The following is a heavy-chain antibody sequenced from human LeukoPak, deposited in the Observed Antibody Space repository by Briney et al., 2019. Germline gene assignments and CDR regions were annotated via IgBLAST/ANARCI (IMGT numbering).Heavy chain of an antibody. D-gene: IGHD2-2*01. V-gene: IGHV3-48*03. CDR2: ISRSGNTI. J-gene: IGHJ4*02. CDR3: ARLYCSSTSCQSCFDS. CDR1: GFTFSTYE. Sequence: SLRLSCAASGFTFSTYEMNWVRQAPGKGLEWVSFISRSGNTIYYADSVKGRFTISRDNAKNSLYLQMNSLRAEDTAVYYCARLYCSSTSCQSCFDSWGQGTLVTVSS.